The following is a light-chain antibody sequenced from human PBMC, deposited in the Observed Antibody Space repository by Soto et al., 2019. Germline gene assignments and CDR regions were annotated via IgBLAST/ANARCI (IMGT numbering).Light chain of an antibody. CDR2: KAS. Sequence: DIQMTQSPSTLSASVGDRVTITCRASQSIGSWLAWYQQKPGKAPKLLLCKASSLESGVPSRFGGSGSGTEFILTISSLQPDDFATYYCQQYNTYSSFGQGTKVEIK. CDR1: QSIGSW. J-gene: IGKJ1*01. CDR3: QQYNTYSS. V-gene: IGKV1-5*03.